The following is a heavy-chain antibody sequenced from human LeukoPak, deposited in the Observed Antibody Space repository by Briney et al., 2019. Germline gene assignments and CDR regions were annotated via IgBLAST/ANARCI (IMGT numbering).Heavy chain of an antibody. V-gene: IGHV4-59*01. J-gene: IGHJ4*02. D-gene: IGHD2-2*01. CDR1: GGSINSYY. Sequence: SETLSLTCTVSGGSINSYYWSWIRQPPGKGLEWIGYIYYSGSTNYSPSLKGRVTISVDTSKNQFSLKLSSVTAADTAVYYCARAYCSSTSCYEFDYWGQGTLVTVSS. CDR2: IYYSGST. CDR3: ARAYCSSTSCYEFDY.